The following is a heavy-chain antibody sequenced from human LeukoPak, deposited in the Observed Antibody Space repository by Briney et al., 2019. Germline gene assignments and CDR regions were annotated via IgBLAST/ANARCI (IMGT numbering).Heavy chain of an antibody. Sequence: GGSLRLSCAASGFTFSHYWMHWVRQAPGKGLVWVSRINSDGNTTSYADSVKGRFTISTDDAKNTLYLQMNSLRVEDTAVYYCAGDGHGDIDFDYWGQGALVTVS. V-gene: IGHV3-74*01. CDR3: AGDGHGDIDFDY. D-gene: IGHD5-24*01. CDR2: INSDGNTT. CDR1: GFTFSHYW. J-gene: IGHJ4*02.